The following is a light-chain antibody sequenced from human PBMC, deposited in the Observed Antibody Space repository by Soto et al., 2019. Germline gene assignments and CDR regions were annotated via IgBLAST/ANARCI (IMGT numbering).Light chain of an antibody. CDR3: QQANSFPYT. CDR2: AAS. J-gene: IGKJ2*01. CDR1: QDISTW. Sequence: DIQMTQSPSSVSASVGDSVSITCRASQDISTWLAWYQEKPGKAPELLIFAASSLQTGVPSRFSGSGSGTTFTLTISSLQPEDFAIYFCQQANSFPYTFGQGTKVEI. V-gene: IGKV1-12*01.